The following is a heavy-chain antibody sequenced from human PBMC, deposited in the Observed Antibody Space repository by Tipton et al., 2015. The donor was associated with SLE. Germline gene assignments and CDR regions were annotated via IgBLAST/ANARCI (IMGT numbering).Heavy chain of an antibody. D-gene: IGHD3-10*01. CDR3: ARWFGDVYYFYCYMDV. J-gene: IGHJ6*03. Sequence: GSLRLSCVVSGFTFNTYSMNWVRQAPGKGLEWLSYISSSGSTYYYAGSVKGRFTISRDNAKNSLYLQMNNLRAEDTAVYYCARWFGDVYYFYCYMDVWGTGTTVTVAS. CDR1: GFTFNTYS. V-gene: IGHV3-48*01. CDR2: ISSSGSTY.